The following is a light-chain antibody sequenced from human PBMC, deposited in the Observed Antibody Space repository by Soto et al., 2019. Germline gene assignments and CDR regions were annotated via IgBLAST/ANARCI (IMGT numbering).Light chain of an antibody. V-gene: IGLV1-44*01. Sequence: QFVLTQHPSASGTPGQRVAISCSGSSSNIGSNTVNWYQQIPETAPKLLIYSNNQRPSGVPDRFSGSKSGTSASLAISGLQSEDEADYYCAAWDDSLNGFYVFGTGTKVTVL. CDR2: SNN. CDR3: AAWDDSLNGFYV. J-gene: IGLJ1*01. CDR1: SSNIGSNT.